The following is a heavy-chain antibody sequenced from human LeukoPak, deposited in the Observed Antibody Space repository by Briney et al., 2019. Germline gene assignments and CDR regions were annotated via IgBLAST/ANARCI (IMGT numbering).Heavy chain of an antibody. CDR2: IIPIFGTA. Sequence: ASVKVSCKASGGTFSSYAISWVRQAPGQGLEWMGGIIPIFGTANYAQKFQGRVTITADESTSTAYMELSSLRSEDTAVYYCARGGCSSTSCPDGPYYYYMDVWRKGTTVTVSS. CDR3: ARGGCSSTSCPDGPYYYYMDV. CDR1: GGTFSSYA. D-gene: IGHD2-2*01. J-gene: IGHJ6*03. V-gene: IGHV1-69*01.